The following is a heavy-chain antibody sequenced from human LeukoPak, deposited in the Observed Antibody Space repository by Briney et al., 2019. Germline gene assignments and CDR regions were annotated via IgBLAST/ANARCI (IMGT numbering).Heavy chain of an antibody. CDR2: INHSGST. Sequence: SETLSLTCAVYGGSFSGYYWSWIRQPPGKGLEWIGEINHSGSTNYNPSLKSRVTISVNTSKNQFSLKLSSVTAADTAVYYCARLKTRGGYYYYYYMDVWGKGTTVTISS. CDR1: GGSFSGYY. CDR3: ARLKTRGGYYYYYYMDV. J-gene: IGHJ6*03. D-gene: IGHD3-16*01. V-gene: IGHV4-34*01.